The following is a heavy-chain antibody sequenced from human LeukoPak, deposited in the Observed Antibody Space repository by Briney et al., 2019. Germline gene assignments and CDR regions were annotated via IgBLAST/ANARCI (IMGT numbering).Heavy chain of an antibody. J-gene: IGHJ3*02. D-gene: IGHD6-6*01. Sequence: GASVKVSCKASGYTFTSYDINWVRQATGQGLEWMGWMNPNSGNTGYAQKFQGRVTMTRNTSISIVYMELSSLRSEDPAVYYCARGTAARDAFGIWGQGTMVTVSS. CDR3: ARGTAARDAFGI. V-gene: IGHV1-8*01. CDR2: MNPNSGNT. CDR1: GYTFTSYD.